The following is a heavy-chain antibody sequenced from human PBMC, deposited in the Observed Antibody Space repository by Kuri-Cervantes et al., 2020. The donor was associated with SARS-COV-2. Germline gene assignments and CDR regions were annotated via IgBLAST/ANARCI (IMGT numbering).Heavy chain of an antibody. CDR1: GCTFSSYA. J-gene: IGHJ6*02. Sequence: SVKGCCNASGCTFSSYAISWVRQAPGQGLEWMGGVIPIFGTANYAQKFQGRVPITVDKSTSTAYMELGSLRSEDTAVYYCASSPERGPYYYYYGMDVWGQGTTVTVSS. CDR2: VIPIFGTA. CDR3: ASSPERGPYYYYYGMDV. V-gene: IGHV1-69*06.